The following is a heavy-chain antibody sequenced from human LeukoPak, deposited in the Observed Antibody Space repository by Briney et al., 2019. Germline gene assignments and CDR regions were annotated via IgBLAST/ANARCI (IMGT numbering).Heavy chain of an antibody. J-gene: IGHJ4*02. CDR1: GFTFSSYG. CDR2: IWYDGSNK. D-gene: IGHD2-15*01. CDR3: ASGLPIDCSGGSCSDY. Sequence: GGSLRLSCAASGFTFSSYGMHWVRQAPGKGLEWVAVIWYDGSNKYYADSVKGRFTISRDNSKNTLYLQMNSLRAEDTAVYYCASGLPIDCSGGSCSDYWGQGTLVTVSS. V-gene: IGHV3-33*01.